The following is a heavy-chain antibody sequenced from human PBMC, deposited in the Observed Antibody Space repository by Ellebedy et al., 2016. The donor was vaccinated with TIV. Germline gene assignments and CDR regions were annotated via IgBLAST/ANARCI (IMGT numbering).Heavy chain of an antibody. V-gene: IGHV3-74*01. J-gene: IGHJ3*02. Sequence: GESLKISCAAPGFTFTNYWMHWVRQVPGKGLVWVARSDQEGSGTSYADSVKGRFTISRDNAKNTLYLQMNSLRAEDTAVYYCSTVFEIWGQGTVVTVSS. CDR2: SDQEGSGT. CDR1: GFTFTNYW. CDR3: STVFEI.